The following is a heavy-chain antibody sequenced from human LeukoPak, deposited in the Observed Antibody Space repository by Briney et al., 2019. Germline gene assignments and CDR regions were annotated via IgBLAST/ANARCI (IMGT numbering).Heavy chain of an antibody. CDR1: GYTFTSYY. V-gene: IGHV1-46*01. Sequence: ASVKVSCTASGYTFTSYYMHWVRQAPGQALEWMGIINPSGGSTSYAQKFQGRVTMTRDTSTSTVYMELSSLRSEDTAVYYCARGIGGSYYVGYYFDYWGQGTLVTVSS. D-gene: IGHD1-26*01. CDR3: ARGIGGSYYVGYYFDY. CDR2: INPSGGST. J-gene: IGHJ4*02.